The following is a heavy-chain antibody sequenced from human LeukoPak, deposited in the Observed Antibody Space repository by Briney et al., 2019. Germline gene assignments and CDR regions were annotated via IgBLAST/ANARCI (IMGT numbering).Heavy chain of an antibody. CDR3: ARGQQWLPTDY. CDR2: INHRGST. Sequence: SETLSLTCAVYGGSFSGYYWSWIRQPPGKGLEWIGEINHRGSTNYNPSLKSRVTISVDTSKNQFSLKLSSVTAADTAVYYCARGQQWLPTDYWGQGTLVTVSS. V-gene: IGHV4-34*01. D-gene: IGHD6-19*01. J-gene: IGHJ4*02. CDR1: GGSFSGYY.